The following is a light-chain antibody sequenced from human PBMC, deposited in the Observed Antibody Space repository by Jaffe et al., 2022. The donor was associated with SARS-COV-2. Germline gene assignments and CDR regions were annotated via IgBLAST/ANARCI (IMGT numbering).Light chain of an antibody. J-gene: IGLJ3*02. CDR1: SGSVSTSSY. CDR2: STN. V-gene: IGLV8-61*01. Sequence: QTVVTQEPSFSVSPGGTVTLTCGLSSGSVSTSSYPSWYQQTPGQAPRTLIYSTNTRSSGVPDRFSGSILGNKAALTITGAQADDECDYYCVVYMGGGISVFGGGTKLTVL. CDR3: VVYMGGGISV.